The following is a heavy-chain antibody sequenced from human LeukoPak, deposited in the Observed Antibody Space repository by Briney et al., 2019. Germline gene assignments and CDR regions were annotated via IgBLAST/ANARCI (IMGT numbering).Heavy chain of an antibody. Sequence: GGSLRLACAASGFTFSSYSMNWVRKAPGKGLEWVSSISSSSSYIYYADSVKGRFTISRDNSKNTLYLQMNSLRAENTAVYYCAKEDGSSWYRNAFYYCGQGTLVTVSS. CDR2: ISSSSSYI. D-gene: IGHD6-13*01. V-gene: IGHV3-21*01. CDR1: GFTFSSYS. CDR3: AKEDGSSWYRNAFYY. J-gene: IGHJ4*02.